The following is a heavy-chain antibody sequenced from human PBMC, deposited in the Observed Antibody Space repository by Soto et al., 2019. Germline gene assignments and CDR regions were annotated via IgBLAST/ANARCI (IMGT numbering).Heavy chain of an antibody. Sequence: GGSLRLSCAASGFPFSIYSMNLVRQSPGKGLEWVSSISSSSSYIYYADSVKGRFTISRDNTKNSLYLKMNSLRAEDTAVYYCARGGKICPIWNWGQGTLVTVSS. J-gene: IGHJ4*02. CDR1: GFPFSIYS. D-gene: IGHD3-9*01. CDR2: ISSSSSYI. V-gene: IGHV3-21*01. CDR3: ARGGKICPIWN.